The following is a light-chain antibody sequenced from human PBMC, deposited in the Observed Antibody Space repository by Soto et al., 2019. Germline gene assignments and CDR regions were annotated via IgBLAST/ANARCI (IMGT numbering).Light chain of an antibody. CDR1: SSDIGAYYY. Sequence: QSALAQPASVSGSPGQSIAISCTGTSSDIGAYYYVSWYQQFPDKPPKLIIYEVSHRPSGVSDRFSGSKSVNTATLTISRLQAEDEDDYYCSSYTSSSTRVFGTGTKVXVL. V-gene: IGLV2-14*03. CDR2: EVS. CDR3: SSYTSSSTRV. J-gene: IGLJ1*01.